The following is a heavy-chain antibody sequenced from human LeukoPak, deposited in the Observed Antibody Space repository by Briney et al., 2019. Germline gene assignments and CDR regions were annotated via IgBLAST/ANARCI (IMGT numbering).Heavy chain of an antibody. V-gene: IGHV1-69*02. D-gene: IGHD3-22*01. CDR2: IIPILGIA. J-gene: IGHJ4*02. CDR3: ASDSYYDSSGLFDY. Sequence: GSSVKVSCKASGGTFSSYTISWVRQAPGQGIEWMGWIIPILGIANYAQKFQGRVTITAVKSTSTAYMELSSLRSEDTALYYCASDSYYDSSGLFDYWGQGTLVTVSS. CDR1: GGTFSSYT.